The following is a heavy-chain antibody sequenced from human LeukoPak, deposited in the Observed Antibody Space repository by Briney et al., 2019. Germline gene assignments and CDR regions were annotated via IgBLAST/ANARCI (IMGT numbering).Heavy chain of an antibody. CDR2: IKQDGSEK. CDR3: ARGWFDC. J-gene: IGHJ4*02. Sequence: GGSLRLSCAPSGFTYSSYWMSWVRQAPGKGLEWVANIKQDGSEKYYVDSVKGRFTISRDNAKNSLYLQMNSLRAEDTAVYYCARGWFDCWGQGTLVTVSS. V-gene: IGHV3-7*04. D-gene: IGHD5-24*01. CDR1: GFTYSSYW.